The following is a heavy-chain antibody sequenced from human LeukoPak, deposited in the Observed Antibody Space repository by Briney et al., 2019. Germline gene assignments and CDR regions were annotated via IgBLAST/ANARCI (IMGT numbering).Heavy chain of an antibody. J-gene: IGHJ4*02. CDR2: ISYDGSNK. CDR1: GFTFSSYA. Sequence: GGSLILSCAATGFTFSSYAMHWVRQAPGKGLEWVAVISYDGSNKYYADSVKGRFSISRDNSKNTLYVQMNSLRAEDTGVYYCARDRLRATTSTLAYWGQGTLVTVSS. CDR3: ARDRLRATTSTLAY. D-gene: IGHD4-17*01. V-gene: IGHV3-30*04.